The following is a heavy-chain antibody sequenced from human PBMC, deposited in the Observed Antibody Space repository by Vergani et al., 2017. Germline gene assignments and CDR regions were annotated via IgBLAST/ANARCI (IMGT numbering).Heavy chain of an antibody. CDR3: ARCPSGTAMAADSYYMDF. D-gene: IGHD5-18*01. V-gene: IGHV3-33*01. J-gene: IGHJ6*03. CDR1: GFTFSSYG. Sequence: QVQLVESGGGVVQPGRSLRLSCAASGFTFSSYGMHWVRQAPGRGLEGVALIWYDDSNNYYADSVKGRFTISRDNSKNTLYLQMNSLRAEDTAVYYCARCPSGTAMAADSYYMDFWGKGTTVTVSS. CDR2: IWYDDSNN.